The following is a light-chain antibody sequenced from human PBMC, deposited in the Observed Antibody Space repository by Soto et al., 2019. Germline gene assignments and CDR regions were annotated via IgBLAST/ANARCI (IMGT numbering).Light chain of an antibody. CDR3: QQYYSTPS. CDR1: QSVLYSSNNKNY. Sequence: DIVMTQSPDSLAVSLGERATINCTSSQSVLYSSNNKNYLAWYQQKPGQPPKLLIYWASTRESRVPDRFSGSGSGTDFILTISSLQAEDVAVYYCQQYYSTPSFGGGTKVEIK. V-gene: IGKV4-1*01. J-gene: IGKJ4*01. CDR2: WAS.